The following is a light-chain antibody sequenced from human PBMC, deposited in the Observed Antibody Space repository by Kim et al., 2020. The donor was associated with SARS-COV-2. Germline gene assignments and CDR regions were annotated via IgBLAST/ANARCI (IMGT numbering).Light chain of an antibody. V-gene: IGKV3-20*01. CDR3: QHYGGSPPRYT. J-gene: IGKJ2*01. CDR1: QSISSSY. Sequence: PGQRATLSCRASQSISSSYLAWYQQKPGQPPRLRIYSASSRAASIPDRFSGRGSGTDFTVTISRLEPEDFAVYYCQHYGGSPPRYTFGQGTKLEI. CDR2: SAS.